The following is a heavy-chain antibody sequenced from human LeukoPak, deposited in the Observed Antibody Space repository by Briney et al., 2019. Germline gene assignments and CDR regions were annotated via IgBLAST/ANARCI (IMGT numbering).Heavy chain of an antibody. J-gene: IGHJ4*02. V-gene: IGHV3-48*01. Sequence: GGSLRLSCAASGFTFCNHSMDWVRQAPGKGLEWVSYISRSSRTIYYADSVKGRFTISRDNGKNSLYLQMKSLRAEDTAVYYCARERIPGYFDYWGQGSLVTVSS. CDR2: ISRSSRTI. CDR1: GFTFCNHS. CDR3: ARERIPGYFDY.